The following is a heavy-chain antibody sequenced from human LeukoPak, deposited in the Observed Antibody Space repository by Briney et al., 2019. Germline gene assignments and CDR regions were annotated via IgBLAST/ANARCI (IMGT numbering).Heavy chain of an antibody. J-gene: IGHJ4*02. Sequence: AGSLRLSCAASGFTFSSFLMHWVRQAPGKGLEWVSYISSIISTIYYADSVKGRFTISRDNAKNSLYLQMNSLRDEDTAVYYCAREVWLRLDYWGQGTLVTVSS. V-gene: IGHV3-48*02. CDR3: AREVWLRLDY. CDR1: GFTFSSFL. D-gene: IGHD5-12*01. CDR2: ISSIISTI.